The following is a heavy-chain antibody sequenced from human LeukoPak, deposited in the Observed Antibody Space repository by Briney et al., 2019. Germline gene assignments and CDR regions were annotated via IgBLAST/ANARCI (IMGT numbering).Heavy chain of an antibody. CDR2: ISYDGSNK. J-gene: IGHJ4*02. CDR1: GFTFSSYG. CDR3: AKDLSSYGDYPENFDY. Sequence: PGGSLRLSCAASGFTFSSYGMHWVRQAPGKGLEWVAVISYDGSNKYYADSVKGRFTFSRDNSKNTLYLQMNSLRAEDTAVYYCAKDLSSYGDYPENFDYWGQGTLVTVSS. V-gene: IGHV3-30*18. D-gene: IGHD4-17*01.